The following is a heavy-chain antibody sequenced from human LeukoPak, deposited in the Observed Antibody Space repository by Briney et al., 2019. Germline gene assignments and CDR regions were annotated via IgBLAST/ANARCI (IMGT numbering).Heavy chain of an antibody. D-gene: IGHD3-3*01. CDR1: GYTFTHFY. J-gene: IGHJ6*02. Sequence: ASVKVSCKASGYTFTHFYMHWVRQAPGQGLEWMGWINPKSGGTSYAQKFQGRVTMTRDTSISTAYMELSRLRSDDTAVYYCAREGITIFGVVSVKGMDVWGQGTTVTVSS. CDR2: INPKSGGT. CDR3: AREGITIFGVVSVKGMDV. V-gene: IGHV1-2*02.